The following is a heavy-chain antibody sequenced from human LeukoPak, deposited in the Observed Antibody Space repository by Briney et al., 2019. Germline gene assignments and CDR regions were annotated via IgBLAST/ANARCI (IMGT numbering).Heavy chain of an antibody. CDR1: GFTFSSYS. J-gene: IGHJ4*02. D-gene: IGHD5-18*01. CDR3: ARNSELDY. CDR2: ISSSSSYI. Sequence: GGSLRLSCTASGFTFSSYSMNWVRQAPGKGLEWVSSISSSSSYIYYADSVKGRFTISRDNSKNTLYLQMNSLRAEDTAVYYCARNSELDYWGQGTLVTVSS. V-gene: IGHV3-21*01.